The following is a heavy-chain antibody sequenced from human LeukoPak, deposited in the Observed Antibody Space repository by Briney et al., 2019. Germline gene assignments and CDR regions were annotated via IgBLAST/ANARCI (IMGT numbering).Heavy chain of an antibody. D-gene: IGHD5-12*01. Sequence: GSLRLSCAASGFTFSSYSMNWVRQPPGKGLEWIGSIYYSGSTYYNPSLKSRVTISVDTSKNQFSLKLSSVTAADTAVYYCARQDGLPSYYFDYWGQGTLVTVSS. J-gene: IGHJ4*02. CDR2: IYYSGST. CDR3: ARQDGLPSYYFDY. CDR1: GFTFSSYSMN. V-gene: IGHV4-39*01.